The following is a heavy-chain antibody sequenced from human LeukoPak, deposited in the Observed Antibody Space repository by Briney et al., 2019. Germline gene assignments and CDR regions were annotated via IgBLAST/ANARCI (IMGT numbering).Heavy chain of an antibody. CDR1: GGTFSSYA. D-gene: IGHD6-13*01. CDR3: ARGVSAADGFDP. Sequence: SVKVSCKASGGTFSSYAISWVRQAPGQGLEWMGRIIPILGIANYAQKFQGRVTITADKPTSTAYMELSSLRSEDTAVYYCARGVSAADGFDPWGQGTLVTVSS. CDR2: IIPILGIA. J-gene: IGHJ5*02. V-gene: IGHV1-69*04.